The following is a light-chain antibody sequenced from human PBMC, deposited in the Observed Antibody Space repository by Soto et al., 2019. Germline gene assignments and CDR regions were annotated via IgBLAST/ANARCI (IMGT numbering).Light chain of an antibody. CDR1: SGHINYA. Sequence: QSVLTQSPSASASLGASDKLTCTLSSGHINYAIAWHQQQPEKGPRYLMKLNSDGSHSKGDGIPDRFSGSSSGAERYLTISSLQSEDEADYYCQTWGTGIWVFGGGTKLTVL. V-gene: IGLV4-69*01. CDR2: LNSDGSH. J-gene: IGLJ3*02. CDR3: QTWGTGIWV.